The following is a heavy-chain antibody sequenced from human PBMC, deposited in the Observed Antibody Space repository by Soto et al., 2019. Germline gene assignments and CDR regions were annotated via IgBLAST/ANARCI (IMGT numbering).Heavy chain of an antibody. CDR3: ARARGKDGMDV. CDR2: IYYSGST. Sequence: SETLSLTCTVSGGSISSDSYYWSWIRQPPGKGLEWIGYIYYSGSTNYNPSLKSRVTISVDTSKNQFSLKLSSVTAADTAVYYCARARGKDGMDVWGQGTTVTVSS. CDR1: GGSISSDSYY. D-gene: IGHD3-10*01. J-gene: IGHJ6*02. V-gene: IGHV4-61*01.